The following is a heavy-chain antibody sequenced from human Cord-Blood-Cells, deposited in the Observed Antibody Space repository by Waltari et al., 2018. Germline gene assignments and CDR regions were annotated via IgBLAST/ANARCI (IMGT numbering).Heavy chain of an antibody. CDR3: ARERWLLIAAAFDP. CDR1: GFTFSSHW. CDR2: IKQDGSEK. Sequence: EVQLVASGGGLVQPRGSLRFSCAASGFTFSSHWMSWVRQAPGKGLEWVANIKQDGSEKYYVDSVKGRFTISRDNAKNSLYLQMNSLRAEDTAVYYCARERWLLIAAAFDPWGQGTLVTVSS. D-gene: IGHD6-13*01. V-gene: IGHV3-7*01. J-gene: IGHJ5*02.